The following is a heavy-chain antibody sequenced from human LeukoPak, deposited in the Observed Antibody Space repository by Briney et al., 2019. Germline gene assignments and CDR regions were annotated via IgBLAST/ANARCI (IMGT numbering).Heavy chain of an antibody. D-gene: IGHD3-3*01. CDR2: ISSSGSTI. J-gene: IGHJ6*03. V-gene: IGHV3-11*04. CDR1: GFTFSDYY. CDR3: ARVYAESYYDFWSGYYTNYYYYMDV. Sequence: PGGSLRLSCAASGFTFSDYYMSWIRQAPGKGLEWVSYISSSGSTIYYADSVKGRFTISRDNAKNSLYLQMNSLRAEDTAVYYCARVYAESYYDFWSGYYTNYYYYMDVWGKGTTVTVSS.